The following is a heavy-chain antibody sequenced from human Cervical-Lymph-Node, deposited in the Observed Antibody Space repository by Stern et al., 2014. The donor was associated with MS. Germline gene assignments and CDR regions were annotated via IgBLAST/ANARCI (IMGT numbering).Heavy chain of an antibody. Sequence: VQLVESGPGLVKPSETLSLTCTVSGGSISSYYWSWIRQPPGKGLEWIGYIYYSGSTNYNPSLKSRVTISVDTSKNQFSLKLSSVTAADTAVYYCARVRDGSQRFDPLGQGTLVTVSS. V-gene: IGHV4-59*01. D-gene: IGHD5-24*01. J-gene: IGHJ5*02. CDR3: ARVRDGSQRFDP. CDR1: GGSISSYY. CDR2: IYYSGST.